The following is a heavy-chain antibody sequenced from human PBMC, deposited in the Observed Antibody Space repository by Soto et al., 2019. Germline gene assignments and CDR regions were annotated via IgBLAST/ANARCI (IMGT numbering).Heavy chain of an antibody. CDR2: ISAYNGNT. V-gene: IGHV1-18*01. Sequence: ASVKVSCKASGGTFSSYAISWVRQAPGQGLEWMGWISAYNGNTNYAQKLQGRVTMTTDTSTSTAYMELRSLRSDDTAVYYCARDSYYYDSSGYYYFDYWGQGTLVTVSS. J-gene: IGHJ4*02. D-gene: IGHD3-22*01. CDR3: ARDSYYYDSSGYYYFDY. CDR1: GGTFSSYA.